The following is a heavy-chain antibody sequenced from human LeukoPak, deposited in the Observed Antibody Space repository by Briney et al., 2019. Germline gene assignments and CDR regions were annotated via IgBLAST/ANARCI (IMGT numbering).Heavy chain of an antibody. CDR1: GGSISGYY. V-gene: IGHV4-59*12. CDR2: IPYSGNT. J-gene: IGHJ4*02. D-gene: IGHD3-16*02. CDR3: ARSNSGYQKPLDH. Sequence: PSETLSLTCIVSGGSISGYYWSWIRQPTGGGLEFIGYIPYSGNTYYNPPLKGRVPISMHTPKNQFSLILYSVPAAHTAVFYCARSNSGYQKPLDHWGPGALVTISS.